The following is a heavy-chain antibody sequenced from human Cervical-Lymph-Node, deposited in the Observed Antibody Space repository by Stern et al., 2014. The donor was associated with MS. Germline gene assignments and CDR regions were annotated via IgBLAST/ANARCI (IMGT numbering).Heavy chain of an antibody. V-gene: IGHV4-59*08. D-gene: IGHD7-27*01. J-gene: IGHJ4*02. CDR1: GASIRTYF. Sequence: VQLVESGPGLLKPSETLSLTCTVSGASIRTYFWTWIRQPPGRTLEWIGYIYYSGSANYNPSLKSRVTMLVEPSNKQFSLKLSSVTAADTAVYYCARKADWGDYFDYWGQGTLVTVSS. CDR2: IYYSGSA. CDR3: ARKADWGDYFDY.